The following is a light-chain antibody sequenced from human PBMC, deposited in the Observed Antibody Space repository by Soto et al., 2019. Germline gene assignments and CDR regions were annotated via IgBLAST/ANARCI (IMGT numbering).Light chain of an antibody. J-gene: IGLJ3*02. CDR3: AAWDDTLDAQV. V-gene: IGLV1-47*01. CDR2: RNN. Sequence: QSVLTQSPSASGTPGQRVTISCSGSRSNIGRNFAYWYQHVPGTAPRLLIQRNNERPSGVPDRFSGSKSGTSGSLAISGLRSEDEATYYCAAWDDTLDAQVFGGGTKLTVL. CDR1: RSNIGRNF.